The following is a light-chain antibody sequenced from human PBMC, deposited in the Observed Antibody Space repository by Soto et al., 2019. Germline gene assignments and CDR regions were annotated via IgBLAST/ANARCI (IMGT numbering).Light chain of an antibody. CDR3: QTWGSGIVV. CDR1: SGHSNYA. J-gene: IGLJ2*01. V-gene: IGLV4-69*01. Sequence: QSVLTQSPSASASLGASVKLTCTLSSGHSNYAIAWHQQQSEKGPRYLMKLNSDGRHSKGDGIPDRFSGSSSGAERYLTISSLQSEDEADYYCQTWGSGIVVFGGGTKLTVL. CDR2: LNSDGRH.